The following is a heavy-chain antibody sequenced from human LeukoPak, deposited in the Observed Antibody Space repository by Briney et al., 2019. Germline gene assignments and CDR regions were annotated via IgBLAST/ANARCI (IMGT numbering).Heavy chain of an antibody. D-gene: IGHD3-10*01. CDR3: ARGGRPDY. J-gene: IGHJ4*02. CDR2: ISSLGSTI. CDR1: GFTFSSYS. V-gene: IGHV3-48*01. Sequence: GGSLKLSCAASGFTFSSYSMNWVRQAPGKGLEWVSYISSLGSTIYYADSVKGRFTISRDNAKNSLYLQMSSLRAEDTAVYYCARGGRPDYWGQGTLVTVSS.